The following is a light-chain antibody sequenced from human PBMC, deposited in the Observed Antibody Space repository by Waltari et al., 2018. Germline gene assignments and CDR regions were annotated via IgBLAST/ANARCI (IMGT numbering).Light chain of an antibody. V-gene: IGLV2-8*01. CDR1: RSDVGGYNH. Sequence: QSALTQPPSASGSPAQSVTTSCTRTRSDVGGYNHVSWYQQHPGKAPKLMIYAVSKRPSGVPDRFSGSKSGNTASLTVSGLQAEDEADYYCSSYAGSISYVFGTGTKVTVL. CDR2: AVS. CDR3: SSYAGSISYV. J-gene: IGLJ1*01.